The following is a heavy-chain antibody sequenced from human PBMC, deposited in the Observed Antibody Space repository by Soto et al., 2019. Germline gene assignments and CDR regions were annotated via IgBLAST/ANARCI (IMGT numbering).Heavy chain of an antibody. Sequence: GASVKVSRKASGYTFTGYYMHWVRQAPGQGLEWMGWINPNSGGTNYAQKFQGRVTMTRDTSISTAYMELSRLRSDDTAVYYCAREGLRFLEWLFTTRNWFDPWGQGTLVTVSS. CDR3: AREGLRFLEWLFTTRNWFDP. CDR2: INPNSGGT. CDR1: GYTFTGYY. V-gene: IGHV1-2*02. D-gene: IGHD3-3*01. J-gene: IGHJ5*02.